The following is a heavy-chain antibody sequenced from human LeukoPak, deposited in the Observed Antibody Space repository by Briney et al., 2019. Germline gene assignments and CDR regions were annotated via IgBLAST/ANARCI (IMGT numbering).Heavy chain of an antibody. V-gene: IGHV3-23*01. CDR3: AKGKGDGYNWRFDS. Sequence: GGSLRLSCAASRFIFDNYGMTWVRQAPGKGLEWVSGISDDGYSTYYADSVKGRFTISRDNSKNTLYLQMNSLRAEDTAVYYCAKGKGDGYNWRFDSWGQGTLVTVSS. J-gene: IGHJ4*02. CDR1: RFIFDNYG. D-gene: IGHD5-24*01. CDR2: ISDDGYST.